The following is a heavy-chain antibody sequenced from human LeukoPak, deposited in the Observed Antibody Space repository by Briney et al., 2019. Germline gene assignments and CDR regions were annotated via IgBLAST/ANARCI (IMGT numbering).Heavy chain of an antibody. D-gene: IGHD3-16*01. CDR1: GGSFSGYY. CDR2: INHSGST. J-gene: IGHJ4*02. CDR3: ANRKVWESSALDY. V-gene: IGHV4-34*01. Sequence: SETLSLTCAVYGGSFSGYYWSWIRQPPGKGLEWIGEINHSGSTNYNPSLKSRVTISVDTSKNQFSLKLSSVTAADTAVYYCANRKVWESSALDYWGQGTLVTVSS.